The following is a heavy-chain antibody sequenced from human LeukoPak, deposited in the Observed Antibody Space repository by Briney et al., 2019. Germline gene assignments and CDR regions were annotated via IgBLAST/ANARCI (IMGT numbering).Heavy chain of an antibody. V-gene: IGHV4-59*01. CDR3: ASIRYGSGSYYPKGAFDI. CDR1: GGSFSTYY. J-gene: IGHJ3*02. CDR2: IYYSGST. Sequence: PSETLSLTCTVSGGSFSTYYWSWIRQPPGKGLEWIGYIYYSGSTNYNPSLKSRVTISVDTSKNQFSLKLSSVTAADTAVYYCASIRYGSGSYYPKGAFDIWGQGTMATVSS. D-gene: IGHD3-10*01.